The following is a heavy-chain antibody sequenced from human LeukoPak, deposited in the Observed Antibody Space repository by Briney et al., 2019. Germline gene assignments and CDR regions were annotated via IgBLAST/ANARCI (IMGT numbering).Heavy chain of an antibody. V-gene: IGHV3-74*01. J-gene: IGHJ4*02. CDR3: ARDIVSGPGSLDY. D-gene: IGHD3-10*01. CDR2: VKSDGSNP. CDR1: RFSFSNYC. Sequence: GGSLRLSCAASRFSFSNYCMHWVRQAPGKGLVWVSRVKSDGSNPSYADSVKGRFTISRDNAENMLYLQMNTLGAEDTAVYYCARDIVSGPGSLDYWGQGTLVTVSS.